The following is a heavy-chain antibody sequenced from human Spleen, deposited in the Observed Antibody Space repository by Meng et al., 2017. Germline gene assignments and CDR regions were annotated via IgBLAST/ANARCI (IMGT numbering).Heavy chain of an antibody. CDR3: AKDRGVRGVIGAFDI. CDR2: ISWDGGST. V-gene: IGHV3-43*01. Sequence: GGSLRLSCAASGFTFDDYTMHWVRQAPGKGLEWVSLISWDGGSTYYADSVKGRFTISRDNSKNSLYLQMNSLRTEDTALYYCAKDRGVRGVIGAFDIWGQGTMVTRLL. CDR1: GFTFDDYT. J-gene: IGHJ3*02. D-gene: IGHD3-10*01.